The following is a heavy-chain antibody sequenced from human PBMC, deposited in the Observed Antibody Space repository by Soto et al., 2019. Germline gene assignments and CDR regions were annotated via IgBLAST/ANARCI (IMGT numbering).Heavy chain of an antibody. V-gene: IGHV3-73*02. Sequence: EVQLVESGGGLVQPGGSLKLSCAASGFTFSGSAVHWVRQASGKGLEWVGRIRSKANNYATVYAASVKGRFTISRDDSKNTAYLQMNSLKTEDTAVYYCTRHAAQYCGGDCYLLPYFDLWGRGTLVTVSS. CDR2: IRSKANNYAT. CDR1: GFTFSGSA. D-gene: IGHD2-21*02. J-gene: IGHJ2*01. CDR3: TRHAAQYCGGDCYLLPYFDL.